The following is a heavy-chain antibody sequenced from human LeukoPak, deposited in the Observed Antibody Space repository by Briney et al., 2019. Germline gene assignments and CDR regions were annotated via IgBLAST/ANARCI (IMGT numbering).Heavy chain of an antibody. V-gene: IGHV3-48*01. J-gene: IGHJ4*02. CDR3: ARAVGYSQFSYYFDY. CDR2: ISSSSSTI. D-gene: IGHD2-2*02. Sequence: PGGSLRLSRAASGFTFSSYSMNWVRQAPGKGLEWVSYISSSSSTIYYADSVKGRFTISRDNAKNSLYLQMNSLRAEDTAVYYCARAVGYSQFSYYFDYWGQGTLVTVSS. CDR1: GFTFSSYS.